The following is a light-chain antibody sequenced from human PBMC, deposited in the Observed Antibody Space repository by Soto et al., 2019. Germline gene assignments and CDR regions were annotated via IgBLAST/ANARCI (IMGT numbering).Light chain of an antibody. J-gene: IGKJ5*01. V-gene: IGKV3-11*01. Sequence: EIVLTQSPVTLSLSPGERATLSCRASQTVSNQLAWYQQKPGQAPRLLIYDASRRVTGIPARFSGSGSGTAFTLTLSSLEPEDFAVYYCQPRAGSSTFGQGTRLEIK. CDR3: QPRAGSST. CDR2: DAS. CDR1: QTVSNQ.